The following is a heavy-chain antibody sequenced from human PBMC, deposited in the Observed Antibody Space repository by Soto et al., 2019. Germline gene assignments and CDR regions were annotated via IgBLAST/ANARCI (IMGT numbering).Heavy chain of an antibody. CDR2: ISGSGGST. CDR1: GFTFSSYA. J-gene: IGHJ4*02. Sequence: EVQLLESGGGLVQPGGSLRLSCAASGFTFSSYAMSWVRQAPGKGLEWVSAISGSGGSTYYADSVKGRFTISRDNSKNTLYVQMNSLRAEDRAVCYCAKDAQWELLLRYFDYWGQGTLVTVSS. CDR3: AKDAQWELLLRYFDY. D-gene: IGHD1-26*01. V-gene: IGHV3-23*01.